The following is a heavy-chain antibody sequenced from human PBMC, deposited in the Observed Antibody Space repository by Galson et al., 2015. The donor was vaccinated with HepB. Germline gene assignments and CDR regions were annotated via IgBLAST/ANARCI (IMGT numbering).Heavy chain of an antibody. CDR3: ARSSFYDSSGYYYEY. V-gene: IGHV3-64D*06. J-gene: IGHJ4*02. Sequence: SLRLSCAASGFTFSSYAMHWVRQAPGKGLEYVSAISSNGGSTYYADSVKGRFTISRDNSKNTLYLQMSSLRAEDTAVYYCARSSFYDSSGYYYEYWGQGTLVTVSS. CDR2: ISSNGGST. CDR1: GFTFSSYA. D-gene: IGHD3-22*01.